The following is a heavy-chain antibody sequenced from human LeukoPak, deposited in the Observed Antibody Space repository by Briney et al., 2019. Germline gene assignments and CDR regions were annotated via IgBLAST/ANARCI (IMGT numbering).Heavy chain of an antibody. D-gene: IGHD3-9*01. V-gene: IGHV4-34*01. Sequence: SETLSLTCAVYGGSFSGYYWSWIRQPPGKGLECIGEINHSESTNYNPSLKSRVTISVDTSKNQFSLKLSSVTAADTALYYCPRRLYDILTGYYIGWFDPWGQGTLVTVSS. CDR1: GGSFSGYY. CDR3: PRRLYDILTGYYIGWFDP. J-gene: IGHJ5*02. CDR2: INHSEST.